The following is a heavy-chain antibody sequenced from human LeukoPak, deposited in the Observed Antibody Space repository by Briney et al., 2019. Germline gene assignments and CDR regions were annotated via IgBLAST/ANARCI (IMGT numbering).Heavy chain of an antibody. CDR1: GFTFSSYG. V-gene: IGHV3-33*01. Sequence: GGSLRLSCAASGFTFSSYGMHWVRQAPGKGLEWVAVIWYDGSNKYYADSVKGRFTISRDNSKNTLYLQMNSLRAEDTAVYYCARMRETYCGGDCYSPYYYYGMDVWGQGTTVTVSS. CDR2: IWYDGSNK. J-gene: IGHJ6*02. D-gene: IGHD2-21*02. CDR3: ARMRETYCGGDCYSPYYYYGMDV.